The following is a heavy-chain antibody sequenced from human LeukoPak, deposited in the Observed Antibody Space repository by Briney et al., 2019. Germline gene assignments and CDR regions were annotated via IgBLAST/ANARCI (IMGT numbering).Heavy chain of an antibody. J-gene: IGHJ3*02. CDR1: GGTFSSYA. CDR2: IIPIFGTA. D-gene: IGHD6-13*01. CDR3: ARGGWSSGWYPPDAFDI. V-gene: IGHV1-69*01. Sequence: SSVKVSXKASGGTFSSYAISWVRQAPGQGLEWMGGIIPIFGTANYAQKFQGRVTITADESTSTAYMELSSLRSEDTAVYYCARGGWSSGWYPPDAFDIWGQGTMVTVSS.